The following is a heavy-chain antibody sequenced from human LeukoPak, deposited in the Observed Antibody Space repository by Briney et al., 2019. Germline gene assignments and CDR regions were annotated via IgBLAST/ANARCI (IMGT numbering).Heavy chain of an antibody. CDR1: GFTFDDYA. D-gene: IGHD1/OR15-1a*01. CDR2: ISGDCGST. CDR3: SKDIIGGTTSHYYYYGMDV. Sequence: GGALRLSCVASGFTFDDYAMHWVRQAPGKGLDWVSLISGDCGSTYYADSVKGRFTLSRDNSKESLYLQVNILRTKDTASDLCSKDIIGGTTSHYYYYGMDVGGQGTTVTVS. J-gene: IGHJ6*02. V-gene: IGHV3-43*02.